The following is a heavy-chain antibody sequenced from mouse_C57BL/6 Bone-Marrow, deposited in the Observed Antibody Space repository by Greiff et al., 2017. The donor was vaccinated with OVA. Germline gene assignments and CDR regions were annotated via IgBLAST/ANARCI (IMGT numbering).Heavy chain of an antibody. Sequence: EVKVEESGEGLVKPGGSLKLSCAASGFTFSSYAMSWVRQTPEKRLEWVAYISSGGDYIYDADTVKGRFTISRDNARNTLYLQMSSLKSEDTAMYYCTRLLDAMDYWGQGTSVTVSS. V-gene: IGHV5-9-1*02. CDR3: TRLLDAMDY. J-gene: IGHJ4*01. D-gene: IGHD2-1*01. CDR1: GFTFSSYA. CDR2: ISSGGDYI.